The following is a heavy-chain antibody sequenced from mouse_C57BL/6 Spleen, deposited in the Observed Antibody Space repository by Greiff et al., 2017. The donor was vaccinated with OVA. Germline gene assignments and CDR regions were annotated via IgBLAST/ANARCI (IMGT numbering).Heavy chain of an antibody. J-gene: IGHJ2*01. CDR2: IDPETGGT. Sequence: LQESGAELVRPGASVTLSCKASGYTFTDYEMHWVKQTPVHGLEWIGAIDPETGGTAYNQKFKGKAILTADKSSSTAYMELRSLTSEDSAVYYCTRAGTMVTTWYYFDYWGQGTTLTVSS. D-gene: IGHD2-2*01. CDR1: GYTFTDYE. V-gene: IGHV1-15*01. CDR3: TRAGTMVTTWYYFDY.